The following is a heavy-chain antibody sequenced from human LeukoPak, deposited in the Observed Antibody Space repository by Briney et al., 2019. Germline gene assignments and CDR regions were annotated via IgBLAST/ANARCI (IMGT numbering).Heavy chain of an antibody. Sequence: GASVKVSCKASGYTFTGYYMHWVRQAPGQGLEWMGIINPSGGSTSYAQKFQGRVTMTRGMSTSTVYMELSSLRSEDTAVYYCARSRTVPATPGYWGQGTLVTVSS. CDR2: INPSGGST. V-gene: IGHV1-46*01. J-gene: IGHJ4*02. D-gene: IGHD2-2*01. CDR1: GYTFTGYY. CDR3: ARSRTVPATPGY.